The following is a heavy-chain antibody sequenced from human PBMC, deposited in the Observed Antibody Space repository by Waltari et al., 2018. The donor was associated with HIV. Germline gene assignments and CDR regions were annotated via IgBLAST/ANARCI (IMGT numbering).Heavy chain of an antibody. CDR3: ARELRFDIVFDY. Sequence: QVQLVQSGAEMRKPGASVKVSCTASKYTFASYGIHWLRQAPGQRLEWMGWINTGDGSTKYSQKFQGRVTITRDTSASTAYMQLSSLRSEDTDIYYCARELRFDIVFDYWGQGTLVTVSS. CDR1: KYTFASYG. V-gene: IGHV1-3*04. D-gene: IGHD5-12*01. J-gene: IGHJ4*02. CDR2: INTGDGST.